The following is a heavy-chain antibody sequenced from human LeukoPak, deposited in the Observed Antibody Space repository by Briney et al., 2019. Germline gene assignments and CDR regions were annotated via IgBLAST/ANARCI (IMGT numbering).Heavy chain of an antibody. D-gene: IGHD6-6*01. CDR3: AKSLDRTSSLDRWFDP. CDR1: GYSFTNYW. CDR2: IYPGDSDT. J-gene: IGHJ5*02. Sequence: GVSLKISCKGSGYSFTNYWIGWVLQMPGKGLEWMVIIYPGDSDTRYSPSFQGQVTISADKSIGTAYLQWGSLKASDTAMYYCAKSLDRTSSLDRWFDPWGQGTLVTVSS. V-gene: IGHV5-51*01.